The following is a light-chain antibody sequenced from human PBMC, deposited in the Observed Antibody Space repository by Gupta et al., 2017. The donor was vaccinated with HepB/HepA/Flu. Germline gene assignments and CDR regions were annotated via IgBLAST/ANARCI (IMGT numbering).Light chain of an antibody. CDR3: SSYISISTSVV. CDR1: SSDASFYNY. J-gene: IGLJ2*01. CDR2: DVS. Sequence: QSALTQPATVSGFPGPLITISCTGVSSDASFYNYISWYQQHPDKAPELIIYDVSSRPSGVSKRFASSRSGKTASLTISGLQAEDEADYYCSSYISISTSVVFGGGTRLTVV. V-gene: IGLV2-14*03.